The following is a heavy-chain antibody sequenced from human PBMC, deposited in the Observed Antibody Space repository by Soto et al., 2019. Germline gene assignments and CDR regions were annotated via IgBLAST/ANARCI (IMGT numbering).Heavy chain of an antibody. V-gene: IGHV4-30-4*01. CDR1: GGSISSGDYY. J-gene: IGHJ4*02. CDR2: IYYSGST. CDR3: ARAGIRFLEWFDY. D-gene: IGHD3-3*01. Sequence: QVQLQESGPGLVKPSQTLSLTCTVSGGSISSGDYYWSWIRQPPGKGLEWIGYIYYSGSTYYNPSLKSRVTISVDMSKNQFSLKLSSVTAADTAVYYCARAGIRFLEWFDYWGQGTLVTVSS.